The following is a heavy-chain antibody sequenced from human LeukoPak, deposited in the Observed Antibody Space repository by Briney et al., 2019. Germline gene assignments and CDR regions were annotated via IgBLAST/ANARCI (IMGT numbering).Heavy chain of an antibody. CDR2: FDPEDGET. V-gene: IGHV1-24*01. J-gene: IGHJ3*02. D-gene: IGHD2-8*01. CDR3: ATSPRMAPLDAFDI. CDR1: GYTLTELS. Sequence: ASVKVSCKVSGYTLTELSMHWVRQAPGKGLEWMGGFDPEDGETIYAQKFQGRVTMTEDTSTDTAYMELSSLRSEDTAVYYCATSPRMAPLDAFDIWGQGTMVTVSS.